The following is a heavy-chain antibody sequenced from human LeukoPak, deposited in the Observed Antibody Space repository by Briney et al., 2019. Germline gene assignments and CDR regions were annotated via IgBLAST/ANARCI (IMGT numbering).Heavy chain of an antibody. J-gene: IGHJ4*02. Sequence: GGSLRLSCAASGFGFSGVSMNWIRQAPGKGLEWVSSISRRSDFVFYADSVKGRFTVSRDNAKNSLFLQLNSLRAEDTALYYCARDYCSGPTCYPLDLWGQGTLVSVSS. CDR1: GFGFSGVS. CDR2: ISRRSDFV. V-gene: IGHV3-21*01. D-gene: IGHD2-2*01. CDR3: ARDYCSGPTCYPLDL.